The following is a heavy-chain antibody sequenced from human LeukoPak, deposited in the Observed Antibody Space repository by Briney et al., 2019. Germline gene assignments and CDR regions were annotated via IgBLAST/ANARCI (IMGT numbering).Heavy chain of an antibody. D-gene: IGHD2-2*01. Sequence: SGTLSLTCTVSGGSISSYYWSWIRQPPGKGLEWIGYIYYSGSTNYNPSLKSRVTISVDTSKNQFSLKLSSVTAADTAMYYCVTEGYCTSDSCYVHWGQGTLVTVSS. J-gene: IGHJ4*02. CDR1: GGSISSYY. CDR3: VTEGYCTSDSCYVH. CDR2: IYYSGST. V-gene: IGHV4-59*01.